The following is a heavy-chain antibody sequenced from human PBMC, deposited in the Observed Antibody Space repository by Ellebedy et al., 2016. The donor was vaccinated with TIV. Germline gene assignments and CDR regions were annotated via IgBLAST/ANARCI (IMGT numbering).Heavy chain of an antibody. CDR2: IWYDGSNK. CDR3: AREWRGYSYGPFDY. D-gene: IGHD5-18*01. J-gene: IGHJ4*02. Sequence: PGGSLRLSCAASGFTFSSYNMHWVRQAPGKGLEWVAVIWYDGSNKYYADSVKGRFTISRDNSKNTLYLQMNSLRAEDTAVYYCAREWRGYSYGPFDYWGQGTLVTVSS. V-gene: IGHV3-33*01. CDR1: GFTFSSYN.